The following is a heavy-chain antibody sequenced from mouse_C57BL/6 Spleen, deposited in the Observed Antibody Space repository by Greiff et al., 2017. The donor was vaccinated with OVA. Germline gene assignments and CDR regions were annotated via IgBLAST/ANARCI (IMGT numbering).Heavy chain of an antibody. Sequence: EVKLQESGPELVKPGASVKMSCKASGYTFTDYNMHWVKQSHGKSLEWIGYINPNNGGTSYNQKFKGKATLTVNKSSSTAYMELRSLTSEDSAVYYCARRDDGYYVGFAYWGQGTLVTVSA. D-gene: IGHD2-3*01. CDR2: INPNNGGT. J-gene: IGHJ3*01. CDR3: ARRDDGYYVGFAY. CDR1: GYTFTDYN. V-gene: IGHV1-22*01.